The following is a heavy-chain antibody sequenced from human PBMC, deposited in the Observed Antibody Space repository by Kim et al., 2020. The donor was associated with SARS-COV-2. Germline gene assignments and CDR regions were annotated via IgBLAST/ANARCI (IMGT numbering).Heavy chain of an antibody. CDR1: GFTFSSYW. CDR3: ARERYYDFWSGYPHNWFDP. J-gene: IGHJ5*02. V-gene: IGHV3-7*01. CDR2: IKQDGSEK. Sequence: GGSLRLSCAASGFTFSSYWMSWVRQAPGKGLEWVANIKQDGSEKYYVDSVKGRFTISRDNAKNSLYLQMNSLRAEDTAVYYCARERYYDFWSGYPHNWFDPWGQGTLVTVSS. D-gene: IGHD3-3*01.